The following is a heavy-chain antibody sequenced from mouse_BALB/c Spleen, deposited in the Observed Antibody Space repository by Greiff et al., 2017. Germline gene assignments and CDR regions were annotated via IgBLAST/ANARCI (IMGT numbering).Heavy chain of an antibody. J-gene: IGHJ3*01. D-gene: IGHD2-2*01. V-gene: IGHV1-5*01. Sequence: EVQLQQSGTVLARPGASVKMSCKASGYSFTSYWMHWVKQRPGQGLEWIGAIYPGNSDTSYNQKFKGKAKLTAVTSASTAYMELSSLTNEDSAVYYCTRSNYGYDAWFAYWGQGTLVTVSA. CDR1: GYSFTSYW. CDR2: IYPGNSDT. CDR3: TRSNYGYDAWFAY.